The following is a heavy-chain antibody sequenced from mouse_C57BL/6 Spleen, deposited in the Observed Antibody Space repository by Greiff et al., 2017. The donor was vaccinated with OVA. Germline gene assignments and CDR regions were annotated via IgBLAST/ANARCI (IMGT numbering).Heavy chain of an antibody. Sequence: KQSCKASGYTFPSYWMHWVKQRPGRGLEWIGRIDPNSGGTKYNEKFKSKATLTVDKPSSTAYMQLSNLTSEDSAVYYCARDTTVVNAMDYWGQGTSVTVSS. CDR2: IDPNSGGT. J-gene: IGHJ4*01. CDR1: GYTFPSYW. V-gene: IGHV1-72*01. D-gene: IGHD1-1*01. CDR3: ARDTTVVNAMDY.